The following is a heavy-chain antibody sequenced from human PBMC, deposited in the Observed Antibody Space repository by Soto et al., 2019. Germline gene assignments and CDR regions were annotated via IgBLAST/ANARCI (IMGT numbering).Heavy chain of an antibody. D-gene: IGHD2-2*01. CDR2: IYYSGNT. V-gene: IGHV4-59*01. J-gene: IGHJ6*03. CDR1: GGSISSYY. CDR3: ARGVVGYCSSTSCYGGYYYYYYYMDV. Sequence: QVQLQESGPGLVKPSETLSLTCTVSGGSISSYYWSWIRQPPGKGLEWIGYIYYSGNTNYNPSLKSRVTISVDTSKNQFSLKLSSVTAADTAVYYCARGVVGYCSSTSCYGGYYYYYYYMDVWGKGTTVTVSS.